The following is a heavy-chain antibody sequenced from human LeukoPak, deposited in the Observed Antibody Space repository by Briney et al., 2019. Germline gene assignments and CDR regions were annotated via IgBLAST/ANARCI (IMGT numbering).Heavy chain of an antibody. CDR1: GGSVSSGSNY. CDR3: ARVYYYDSSGTFDF. V-gene: IGHV4-61*01. CDR2: IYYSGST. J-gene: IGHJ3*01. Sequence: PSETLSLTCTVSGGSVSSGSNYWSWIRQPPGKRLEWIGYIYYSGSTNYNPSLNSRVTISLDTSKNQFSLNLSSVTAADTAVYYCARVYYYDSSGTFDFWGQGTMVTVSS. D-gene: IGHD3-22*01.